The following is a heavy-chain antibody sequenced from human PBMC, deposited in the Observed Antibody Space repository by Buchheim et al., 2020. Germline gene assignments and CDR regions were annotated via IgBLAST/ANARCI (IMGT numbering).Heavy chain of an antibody. D-gene: IGHD3-22*01. Sequence: QVQLQQWGAGLLKPSETLSLTCAVYGGSFSGYYWSWIRQPPGKGLEWIGEINHSGSTNYNPSLKSRVTISVDTSKNQFSLKLSSVTAADTAVYYCARGYYYDSSGYHYYYYGMDVWGQGTT. CDR2: INHSGST. J-gene: IGHJ6*02. CDR3: ARGYYYDSSGYHYYYYGMDV. CDR1: GGSFSGYY. V-gene: IGHV4-34*01.